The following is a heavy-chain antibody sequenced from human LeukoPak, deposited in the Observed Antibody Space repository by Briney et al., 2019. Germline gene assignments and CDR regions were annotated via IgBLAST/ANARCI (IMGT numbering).Heavy chain of an antibody. CDR1: NGSVRSYY. CDR2: IYYSGST. Sequence: SETLSLTCTVSNGSVRSYYWSWVRQPPGKGLEWIGYIYYSGSTYYNPSLKSRVTISVDTSKNQFSLKLSSVTAADTAVYYCARGYDSSGYYYYYYYGMDVWGQGTTVTVSS. D-gene: IGHD3-22*01. CDR3: ARGYDSSGYYYYYYYGMDV. V-gene: IGHV4-30-4*08. J-gene: IGHJ6*02.